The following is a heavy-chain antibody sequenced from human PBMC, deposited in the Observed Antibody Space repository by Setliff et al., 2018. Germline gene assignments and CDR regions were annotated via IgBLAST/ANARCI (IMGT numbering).Heavy chain of an antibody. J-gene: IGHJ4*02. CDR1: GGSNSSSSYY. Sequence: PSETLSLTCTVSGGSNSSSSYYWGWIRQPPGKGLEWIGSIYYSGSTYYNPSLKSRVTISVDTSKNQFSLKLSSVTAADTAVYYCARRETYYNFWSGYYAYWGQGTLVTVSS. V-gene: IGHV4-39*07. CDR2: IYYSGST. CDR3: ARRETYYNFWSGYYAY. D-gene: IGHD3-3*01.